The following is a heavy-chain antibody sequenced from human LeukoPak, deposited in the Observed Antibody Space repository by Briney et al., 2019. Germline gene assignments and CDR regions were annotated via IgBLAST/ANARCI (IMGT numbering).Heavy chain of an antibody. J-gene: IGHJ6*03. V-gene: IGHV3-9*01. Sequence: PGRSLRLSCAASGFTFDDYAMHWVRQAPGRGLEWVSGISWNSGSIGYADSVKGRFTISRDNAKNSLYLQMNSLRAEDTALYYCAKSSARDYYYYYMDVWGKGTTVTVSS. D-gene: IGHD6-6*01. CDR1: GFTFDDYA. CDR2: ISWNSGSI. CDR3: AKSSARDYYYYYMDV.